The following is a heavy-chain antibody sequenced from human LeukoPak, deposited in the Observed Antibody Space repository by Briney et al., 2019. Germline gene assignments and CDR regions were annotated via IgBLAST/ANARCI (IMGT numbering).Heavy chain of an antibody. CDR3: ARSPIRIAVAGTVDY. V-gene: IGHV1-2*02. D-gene: IGHD6-19*01. Sequence: ASVKVSCKASGYTFTGYYMHWVRQAPGQGLEWMGWINPNSGGTNYAQKFQGRVTMTRDTSISTAYMELSRLRSDDTAVYYCARSPIRIAVAGTVDYWGQGTLVTVSS. CDR1: GYTFTGYY. CDR2: INPNSGGT. J-gene: IGHJ4*02.